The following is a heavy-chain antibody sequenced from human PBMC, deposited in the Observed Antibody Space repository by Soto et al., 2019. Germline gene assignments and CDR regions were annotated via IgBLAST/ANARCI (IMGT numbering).Heavy chain of an antibody. CDR3: ARDLARDYDILTGYYKNNGMDV. D-gene: IGHD3-9*01. CDR2: IYYSGST. J-gene: IGHJ6*02. CDR1: GGSISSGGYY. Sequence: PSETLSLTCTVSGGSISSGGYYWSWIRQHPGQGLEWIGYIYYSGSTYYNPSLKSRVTISVDTSKNQFSLKLSSVTAADTAVYYCARDLARDYDILTGYYKNNGMDVWGQGTTVTV. V-gene: IGHV4-31*03.